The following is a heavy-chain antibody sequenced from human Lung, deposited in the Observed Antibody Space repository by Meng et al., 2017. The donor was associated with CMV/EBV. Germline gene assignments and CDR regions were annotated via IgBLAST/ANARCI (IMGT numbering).Heavy chain of an antibody. J-gene: IGHJ4*02. CDR3: ARGEYGDYDSIDY. D-gene: IGHD4-17*01. CDR2: INSGGSST. Sequence: ASGFTIRPYWMHWVRQAPGKGLVWVSRINSGGSSTDYADSVKGRFTISRDNAKNTLYLQMNSLRAEDTAVYYCARGEYGDYDSIDYWGQGTLVTVSS. CDR1: GFTIRPYW. V-gene: IGHV3-74*01.